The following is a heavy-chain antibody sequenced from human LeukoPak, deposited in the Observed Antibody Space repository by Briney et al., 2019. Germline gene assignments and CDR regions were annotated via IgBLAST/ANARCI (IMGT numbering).Heavy chain of an antibody. CDR2: IYYSGST. J-gene: IGHJ4*02. CDR1: GGSISSYY. Sequence: SETLSLTCTVSGGSISSYYWSWIRQPPGKGLEWTGYIYYSGSTNYNPSLKSRVTISVDTSKNQFSLKLSSVTAADTAVYYCARTTYYDFWSGYFFDYWGQGTLVTVSS. V-gene: IGHV4-59*01. CDR3: ARTTYYDFWSGYFFDY. D-gene: IGHD3-3*01.